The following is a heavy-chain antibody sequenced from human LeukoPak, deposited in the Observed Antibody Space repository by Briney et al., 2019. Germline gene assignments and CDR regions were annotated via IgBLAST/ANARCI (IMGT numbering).Heavy chain of an antibody. D-gene: IGHD1-14*01. CDR2: IYSGGST. V-gene: IGHV3-53*01. J-gene: IGHJ4*02. CDR1: GFTLSGNY. Sequence: PRGSLRLSRAASGFTLSGNYMSWVRPAPGKGLEWVLIIYSGGSTYYADSVKGRFTISRDNSKNTLYLQMTSLRAEDTAVYYWARGNPGGEFYWGKGTLVTVSS. CDR3: ARGNPGGEFY.